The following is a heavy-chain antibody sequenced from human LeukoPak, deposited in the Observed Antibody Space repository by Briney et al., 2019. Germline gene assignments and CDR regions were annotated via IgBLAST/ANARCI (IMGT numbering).Heavy chain of an antibody. J-gene: IGHJ4*02. Sequence: SETLSLTCTVSGGSISSSSYYWGWIRQPPGKGLEWIGSIYYSGSTYYNPSLKSRVTISVDTSKNQFSLKLSSVTAADTAVYYCAKDGDYDSSGYYYSGLNFDYWGQGTLVTVSS. CDR1: GGSISSSSYY. CDR3: AKDGDYDSSGYYYSGLNFDY. D-gene: IGHD3-22*01. V-gene: IGHV4-39*02. CDR2: IYYSGST.